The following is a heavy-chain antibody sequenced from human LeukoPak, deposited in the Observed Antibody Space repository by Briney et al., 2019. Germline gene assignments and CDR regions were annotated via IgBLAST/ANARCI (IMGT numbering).Heavy chain of an antibody. J-gene: IGHJ5*02. CDR3: ARSHSWFDP. V-gene: IGHV4-59*01. Sequence: PSETLSLTCTVPGGSISSYYWSWIRQPPGKGLEWIGYIYYSGSTNYNPSLKSRVTISVDTSKNQFSLKLGSVTAADTAAYYCARSHSWFDPWGQGTLVTVSS. CDR1: GGSISSYY. CDR2: IYYSGST.